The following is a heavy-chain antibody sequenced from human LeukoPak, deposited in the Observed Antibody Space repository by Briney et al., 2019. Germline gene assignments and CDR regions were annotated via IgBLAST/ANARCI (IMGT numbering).Heavy chain of an antibody. Sequence: GGSLRLSCAASGFTFSNFGMSWVRQAPGKGLEWVSSFSGSGSSTYYADSVKGRFTISRDNSKNTLYLQMNSLRAEDTAVYYCASQGDYEILTGYYQTSDRPPYFDYWGQGTLVTVSS. CDR1: GFTFSNFG. CDR2: FSGSGSST. D-gene: IGHD3-9*01. J-gene: IGHJ4*02. V-gene: IGHV3-23*01. CDR3: ASQGDYEILTGYYQTSDRPPYFDY.